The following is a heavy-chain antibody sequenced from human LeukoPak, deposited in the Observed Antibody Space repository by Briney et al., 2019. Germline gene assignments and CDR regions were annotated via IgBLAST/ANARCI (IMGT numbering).Heavy chain of an antibody. V-gene: IGHV4-59*01. CDR3: TRVSIHGDSDY. CDR2: IYDSGTT. Sequence: SETLSLTCTVSGGSISSYYWSWIRQPPGKGLEWFGYIYDSGTTNYNPSLKSRVTISVDTSKNQFSLNLRSVTSADTAVYFCTRVSIHGDSDYWGQGTLVTVSS. J-gene: IGHJ4*02. CDR1: GGSISSYY.